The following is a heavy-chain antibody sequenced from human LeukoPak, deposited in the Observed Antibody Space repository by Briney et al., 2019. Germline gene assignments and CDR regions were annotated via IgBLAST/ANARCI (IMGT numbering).Heavy chain of an antibody. CDR3: AKRGGYDYGSHFAS. J-gene: IGHJ4*02. V-gene: IGHV3-23*01. D-gene: IGHD3-10*01. Sequence: GGSLRLSCTPSGFIFNNYGMAWVRQAPGKGLEWVSSMSGGGSNAQYAVSVKGRLTISRDSKNTLYLDMDSLRADDTAVYFCAKRGGYDYGSHFASWGQGVLVTVSS. CDR2: MSGGGSNA. CDR1: GFIFNNYG.